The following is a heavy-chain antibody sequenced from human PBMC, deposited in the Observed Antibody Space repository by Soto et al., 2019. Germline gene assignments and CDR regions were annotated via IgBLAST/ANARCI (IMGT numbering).Heavy chain of an antibody. Sequence: SETLSLTCAVYGGSFSGYYWSWIRQPPGKGLEWIGEINHSGSTNYNPSLKSRVTISVDTSKNQFSLKLSSVTAADTAVYYCARESGYSYGQKFDYWGQGTLVTVSS. J-gene: IGHJ4*02. CDR3: ARESGYSYGQKFDY. V-gene: IGHV4-34*01. CDR1: GGSFSGYY. CDR2: INHSGST. D-gene: IGHD5-18*01.